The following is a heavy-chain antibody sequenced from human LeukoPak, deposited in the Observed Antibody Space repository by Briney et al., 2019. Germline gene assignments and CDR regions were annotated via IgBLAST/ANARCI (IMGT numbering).Heavy chain of an antibody. J-gene: IGHJ4*02. CDR2: INPNSGGT. V-gene: IGHV1-2*02. Sequence: GASVKVSCKASGYTFTGYYMHWVRQAPGQGLEWMGWINPNSGGTNYAQKFQGRVTMTRDTSISTAYMELSRLRSDDTAVYYCARGTYYDFWSGPPRGYWGQGTLVTASS. D-gene: IGHD3-3*01. CDR1: GYTFTGYY. CDR3: ARGTYYDFWSGPPRGY.